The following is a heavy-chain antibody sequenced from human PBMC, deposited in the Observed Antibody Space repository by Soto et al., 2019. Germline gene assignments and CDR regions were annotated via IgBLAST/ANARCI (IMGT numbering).Heavy chain of an antibody. CDR1: GYTFTGYY. Sequence: ASVNVSFKASGYTFTGYYVHCVRQAPLQWLELMGWINPNSGDTNYAQKFQGWVTMTRDTSISTAYMELSRLRSDDTAVYYCERETQACTNGVCYMFDTWGQGPMVTVSS. CDR3: ERETQACTNGVCYMFDT. J-gene: IGHJ5*02. D-gene: IGHD2-8*01. CDR2: INPNSGDT. V-gene: IGHV1-2*04.